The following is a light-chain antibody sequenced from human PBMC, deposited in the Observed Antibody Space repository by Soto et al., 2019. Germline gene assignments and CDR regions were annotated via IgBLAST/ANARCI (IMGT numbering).Light chain of an antibody. CDR3: QQYGSSGT. CDR2: GAS. J-gene: IGKJ1*01. Sequence: IGLTQSPATLSLSPGERATLSCRASQSVSSYLAWYQQKPGQAPRLLIYGASNRATGIPDRFSGSGSGTDFTLTISRLEPEDIAVYSCQQYGSSGTFGQGTKVDIK. V-gene: IGKV3-20*01. CDR1: QSVSSY.